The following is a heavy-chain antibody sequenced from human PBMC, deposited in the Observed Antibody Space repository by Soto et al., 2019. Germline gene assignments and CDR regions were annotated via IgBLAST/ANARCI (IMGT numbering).Heavy chain of an antibody. D-gene: IGHD6-19*01. J-gene: IGHJ6*02. CDR1: GFSLITSGMF. Sequence: SGPTLVNPTQTLTLTCTFSGFSLITSGMFVSWIRQPPGNALEWLALIDWDDDKYYSTSLKTRLTISKDTSKNQVVLTMTNMDPVDTATYYCARIAVAGQRYGMDVWGQGTTVTVSS. CDR3: ARIAVAGQRYGMDV. CDR2: IDWDDDK. V-gene: IGHV2-70*01.